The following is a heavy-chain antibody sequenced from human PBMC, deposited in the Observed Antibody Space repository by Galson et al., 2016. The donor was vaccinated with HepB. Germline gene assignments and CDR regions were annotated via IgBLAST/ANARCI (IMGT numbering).Heavy chain of an antibody. CDR2: ISADGGST. J-gene: IGHJ4*02. V-gene: IGHV3-23*01. CDR3: AKRLWNGDS. D-gene: IGHD5-18*01. Sequence: SLRLSCAASGLIFSRYGVAWVRPAPGKGLEWVSLISADGGSTHYADSLKGRFTIARDNAKKTLYLQMNRLRAEDTSLYYCAKRLWNGDSWGQGALVTVSS. CDR1: GLIFSRYG.